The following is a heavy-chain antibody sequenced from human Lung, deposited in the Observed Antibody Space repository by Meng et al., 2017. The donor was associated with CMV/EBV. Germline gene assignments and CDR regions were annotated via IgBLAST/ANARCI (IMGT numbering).Heavy chain of an antibody. CDR1: GFTFSSYS. D-gene: IGHD6-6*01. CDR2: ISSSSSYI. Sequence: GEXXKISCAASGFTFSSYSMNWVRQAPGKGLEWVSSISSSSSYIYYADSVKGRFTISRDNAKNSLYPQMNSLRAEDTAVYYCARDSSSSYYYYGMDVWGQGXTVTVSS. CDR3: ARDSSSSYYYYGMDV. V-gene: IGHV3-21*01. J-gene: IGHJ6*02.